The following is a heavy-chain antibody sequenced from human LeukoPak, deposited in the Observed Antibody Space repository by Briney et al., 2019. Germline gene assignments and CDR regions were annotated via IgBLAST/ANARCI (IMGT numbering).Heavy chain of an antibody. CDR1: GAPVSSGSHY. Sequence: SETLSLTCTVSGAPVSSGSHYWNWIRQSPGRGLEWIGHIYYRGTTNYTPSLKSRDTISVDTSMNQFSLRLSSVTAADTAVYFCARSFYSSGWYTPLRWFDTWGQGTLVTVSS. J-gene: IGHJ5*02. CDR2: IYYRGTT. V-gene: IGHV4-61*01. D-gene: IGHD6-19*01. CDR3: ARSFYSSGWYTPLRWFDT.